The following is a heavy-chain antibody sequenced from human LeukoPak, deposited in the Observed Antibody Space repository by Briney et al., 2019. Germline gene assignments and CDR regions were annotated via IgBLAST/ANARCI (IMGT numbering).Heavy chain of an antibody. CDR3: AKDPYGSGSYPSY. V-gene: IGHV3-30*18. D-gene: IGHD3-10*01. Sequence: GRSLRLSCAASGFTFSSYGMHWVRQAPGKGLEWVAVISYDGSNKYYADSVKGRFTISRDNSKNTLYLQMNSLRAEDTAVYYCAKDPYGSGSYPSYWGQGTLVTVSS. CDR2: ISYDGSNK. J-gene: IGHJ4*02. CDR1: GFTFSSYG.